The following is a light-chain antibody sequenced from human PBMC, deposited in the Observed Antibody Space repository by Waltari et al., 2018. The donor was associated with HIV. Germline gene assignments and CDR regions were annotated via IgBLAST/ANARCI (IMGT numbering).Light chain of an antibody. J-gene: IGKJ4*01. V-gene: IGKV1-39*01. CDR2: AAS. Sequence: DIQMTQSPSSLSASPGDTITITCPTSQDIKTELNWYQQKPGTAPKLLVYAASGFQSGVPARISGSGSGTDFTLTINTLQPDDSATYVCQQSHSVPFTFGAGTKVDVK. CDR1: QDIKTE. CDR3: QQSHSVPFT.